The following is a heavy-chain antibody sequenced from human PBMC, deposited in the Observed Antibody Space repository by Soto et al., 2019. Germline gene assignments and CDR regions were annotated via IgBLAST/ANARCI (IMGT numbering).Heavy chain of an antibody. CDR2: IYYSGST. D-gene: IGHD1-7*01. CDR1: GGSINTGVFY. V-gene: IGHV4-31*03. CDR3: TRAGNYLEPDS. Sequence: QVQLQESGPRLVKPSQTLSLTCTVSGGSINTGVFYWNWIRQRPGKGLEWIGDIYYSGSTYYNPSLRSRVTMSVDTSKNQFSRKLSCVTAADTAVYYCTRAGNYLEPDSWGQGTLVTVSS. J-gene: IGHJ4*02.